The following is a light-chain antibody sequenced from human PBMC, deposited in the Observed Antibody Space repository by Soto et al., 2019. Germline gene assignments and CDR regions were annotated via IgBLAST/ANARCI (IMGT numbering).Light chain of an antibody. J-gene: IGLJ2*01. CDR3: SSYTTKDTLGV. CDR2: DVS. Sequence: QSALTQPASVSGSPGQSVTISCTGTINDVGGYNYVSWYQQHPGKAPKLLIYDVSSRPSDISSRFSASKSGNTASLTISGLQADDEADYDWSSYTTKDTLGVFGGGTKLTVL. V-gene: IGLV2-14*03. CDR1: INDVGGYNY.